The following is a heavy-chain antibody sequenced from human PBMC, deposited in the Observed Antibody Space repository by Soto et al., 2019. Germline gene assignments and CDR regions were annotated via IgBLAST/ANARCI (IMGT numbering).Heavy chain of an antibody. V-gene: IGHV3-21*01. D-gene: IGHD3-22*01. CDR1: GFTFSSYS. CDR2: ISSSSSYI. CDR3: ASHYYDSSGYRGY. J-gene: IGHJ4*02. Sequence: EVQLVESGGGLVKPGGSLRLSCAASGFTFSSYSMNWVRQAPGKGLEWVSSISSSSSYIYYADSVKGRFTISRDNAKNSLYLQMNSLRAEDTAVYYCASHYYDSSGYRGYWGQGTLVTVSS.